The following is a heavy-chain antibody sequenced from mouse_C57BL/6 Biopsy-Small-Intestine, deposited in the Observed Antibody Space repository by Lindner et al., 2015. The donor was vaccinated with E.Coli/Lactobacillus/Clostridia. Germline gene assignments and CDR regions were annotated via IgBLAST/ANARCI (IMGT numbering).Heavy chain of an antibody. J-gene: IGHJ4*01. CDR1: GYTFTDYY. CDR2: INPNSGGT. V-gene: IGHV1-72*04. D-gene: IGHD6-1*01. CDR3: ARESRQQRAIDF. Sequence: SVKVSCKASGYTFTDYYMHWVRQAPGQGLGWMGWINPNSGGTKYAQKFQGWVTMTRDTSISTSYMELSRLKSDDTAVYYCARESRQQRAIDFWGQGTLVTVSS.